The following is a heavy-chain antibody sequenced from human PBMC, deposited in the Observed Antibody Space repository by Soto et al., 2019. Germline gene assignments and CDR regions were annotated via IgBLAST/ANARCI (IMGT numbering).Heavy chain of an antibody. CDR2: ISGSGVST. D-gene: IGHD6-19*01. J-gene: IGHJ4*02. CDR1: GFTFSSNV. V-gene: IGHV3-23*01. Sequence: EVQLLESGGGLVQPGESLRLSCAVSGFTFSSNVMSWVRQVPGKGLEWVSVISGSGVSTYYADSVKGRFTISRDNSKSTLFLQMNSLRAEDTAVYYCATGGWSRGPLDYWGQGTLVTVSS. CDR3: ATGGWSRGPLDY.